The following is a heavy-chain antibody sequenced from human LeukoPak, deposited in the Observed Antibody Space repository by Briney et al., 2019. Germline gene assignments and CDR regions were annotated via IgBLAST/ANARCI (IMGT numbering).Heavy chain of an antibody. CDR1: GYTFTSYG. V-gene: IGHV1-18*01. J-gene: IGHJ5*02. D-gene: IGHD5-18*01. Sequence: GASVKVSCKASGYTFTSYGISWVRQAPGQGLEWMGWISAYNGNTNYAQKLQGRVTMTTDTSTSTAYMELRSLRSDDTAVYYCARAGYSYDFRANWFDPWGQGTLVTVSS. CDR3: ARAGYSYDFRANWFDP. CDR2: ISAYNGNT.